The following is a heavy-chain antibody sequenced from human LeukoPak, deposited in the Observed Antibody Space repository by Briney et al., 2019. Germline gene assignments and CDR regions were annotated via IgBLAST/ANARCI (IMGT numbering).Heavy chain of an antibody. CDR2: IIPIFGTA. CDR3: AKDIGQLEKDYYYYYGMDV. V-gene: IGHV1-69*05. CDR1: GGTFSGYA. D-gene: IGHD3-10*01. J-gene: IGHJ6*02. Sequence: GASVKVSCKASGGTFSGYAISWVRQAPGQGLEWMGGIIPIFGTANYAQKFQGRVTITTDESTSTAYMELSSLRAEDTALYYCAKDIGQLEKDYYYYYGMDVWGQGTTVTVSS.